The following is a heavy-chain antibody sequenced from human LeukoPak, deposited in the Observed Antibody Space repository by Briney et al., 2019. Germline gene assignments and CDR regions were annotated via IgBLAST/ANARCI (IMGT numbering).Heavy chain of an antibody. J-gene: IGHJ5*02. V-gene: IGHV4-39*07. Sequence: SETLSLTCTVSGGSISSSNYYWGWIRQPPGKGLEWIGSIYYSGSTYYNPPLKSRVTISVDTSKNQFSLKLSSVTAADTAVYYCVRITGTFDPWGQGTLVTVSS. CDR3: VRITGTFDP. CDR1: GGSISSSNYY. D-gene: IGHD1-20*01. CDR2: IYYSGST.